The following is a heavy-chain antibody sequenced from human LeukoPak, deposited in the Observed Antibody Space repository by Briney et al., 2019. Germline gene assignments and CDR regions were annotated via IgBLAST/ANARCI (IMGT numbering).Heavy chain of an antibody. J-gene: IGHJ6*02. CDR3: ARDAQETGTNSDYYYYYYGMDV. D-gene: IGHD1-1*01. CDR2: IHPSSGGT. V-gene: IGHV1-2*06. Sequence: GASVNVSCKASGYIFTAYYIHWVRQAPGQGLEWVGRIHPSSGGTEYAQNFQGRVTVTRDTSISTAYMELSRLRSDDTAVYYCARDAQETGTNSDYYYYYYGMDVWGQGTTVTVSS. CDR1: GYIFTAYY.